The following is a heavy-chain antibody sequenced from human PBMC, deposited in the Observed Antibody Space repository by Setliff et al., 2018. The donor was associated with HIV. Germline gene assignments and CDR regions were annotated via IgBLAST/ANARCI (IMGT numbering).Heavy chain of an antibody. Sequence: SETLSLTCTVSGGSISSGSHFWGWIRQPAGKGREWIGHISTSGTTKYNPSLKSRVTISVDTSKKHFSLRLTSVTAADTAVYFCARRPIKGYGPFDSWGPGTLVTVSS. V-gene: IGHV4-61*09. J-gene: IGHJ4*02. CDR3: ARRPIKGYGPFDS. D-gene: IGHD2-15*01. CDR2: ISTSGTT. CDR1: GGSISSGSHF.